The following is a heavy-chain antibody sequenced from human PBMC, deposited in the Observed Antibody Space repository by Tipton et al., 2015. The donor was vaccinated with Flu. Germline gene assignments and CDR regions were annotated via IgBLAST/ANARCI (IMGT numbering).Heavy chain of an antibody. Sequence: GLVKPSETLSLTCTVSGGSISSYYWSWIRQPPGKGLEWIGYIYYSGSTNYNPSLKSRVTISVETSKNQFSLKLSSVTAADTAVYYCARSYGSGSYYLGNWYFDLWGRGTLVTVSS. V-gene: IGHV4-59*01. CDR3: ARSYGSGSYYLGNWYFDL. J-gene: IGHJ2*01. D-gene: IGHD3-10*01. CDR2: IYYSGST. CDR1: GGSISSYY.